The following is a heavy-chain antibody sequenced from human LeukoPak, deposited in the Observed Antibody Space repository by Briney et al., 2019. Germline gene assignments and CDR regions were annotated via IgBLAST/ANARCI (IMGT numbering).Heavy chain of an antibody. Sequence: GGSLRLSCAASGFTFSSYTMSWVRQAPGEGLEWVAHIKQDGGEENYVGSVKGRFTVSRDNAKNSVLLQMNSLRAEDTAVYYCARWRWQQPEFDYWGQGTLVTVSS. J-gene: IGHJ4*02. D-gene: IGHD5-24*01. CDR2: IKQDGGEE. CDR1: GFTFSSYT. CDR3: ARWRWQQPEFDY. V-gene: IGHV3-7*01.